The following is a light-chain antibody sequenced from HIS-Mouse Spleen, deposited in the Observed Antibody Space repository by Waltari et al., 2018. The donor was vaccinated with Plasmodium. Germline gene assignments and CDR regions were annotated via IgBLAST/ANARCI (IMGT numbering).Light chain of an antibody. CDR1: QSVSSSY. CDR2: GAS. J-gene: IGKJ4*01. Sequence: QSPGTLSLSPGERATLSCRASQSVSSSYLAWYQQKPGQAPRLLIYGASSRATGIPDRFSGSGSGTDFTLTISRLEPEDFAVYYCQQYGSSPLTFGGGTKVEIK. V-gene: IGKV3-20*01. CDR3: QQYGSSPLT.